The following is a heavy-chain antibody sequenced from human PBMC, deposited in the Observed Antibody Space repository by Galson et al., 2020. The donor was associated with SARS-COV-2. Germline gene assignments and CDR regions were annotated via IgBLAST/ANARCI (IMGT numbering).Heavy chain of an antibody. D-gene: IGHD3-3*01. CDR1: GGSISTVNYY. Sequence: SETLSLTCSVSGGSISTVNYYWGWIRQPPGKGLEWIANIYYTGSAYYNPSLKSRVTISADTSVNQFSLKLSSVTAADSALYYCVRHKGRNGGYYSDYWGQETLVTV. V-gene: IGHV4-39*01. CDR3: VRHKGRNGGYYSDY. CDR2: IYYTGSA. J-gene: IGHJ4*02.